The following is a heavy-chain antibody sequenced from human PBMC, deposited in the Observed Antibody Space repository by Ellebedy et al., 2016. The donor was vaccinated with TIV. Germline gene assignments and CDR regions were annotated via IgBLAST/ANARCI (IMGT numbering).Heavy chain of an antibody. J-gene: IGHJ5*02. D-gene: IGHD1-14*01. CDR1: GFTFSNYW. Sequence: GESLKISXAASGFTFSNYWMSWVRQAPGKGLEWVSGILGSGAGTYYADSVKGRFTISRDNSKNTLYLQMNSLRVEDTAIYYCAKSAAGTSGWFDPWGQGTLVTVSS. CDR3: AKSAAGTSGWFDP. V-gene: IGHV3-23*01. CDR2: ILGSGAGT.